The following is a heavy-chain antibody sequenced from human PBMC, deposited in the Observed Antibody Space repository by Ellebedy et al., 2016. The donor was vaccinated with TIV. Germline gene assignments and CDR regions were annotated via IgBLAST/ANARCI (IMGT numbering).Heavy chain of an antibody. CDR3: AKRDGNYYPN. Sequence: GGSLRLSXAVSGVTFSSYAMSWVRQAPGKGLEWVSTISDGGDRTYYADSVNGRLTISRDNSKNTLFLQMNSLRAEDTALYYCAKRDGNYYPNWGQGTLVTVSS. J-gene: IGHJ4*02. CDR2: ISDGGDRT. D-gene: IGHD1-26*01. CDR1: GVTFSSYA. V-gene: IGHV3-23*01.